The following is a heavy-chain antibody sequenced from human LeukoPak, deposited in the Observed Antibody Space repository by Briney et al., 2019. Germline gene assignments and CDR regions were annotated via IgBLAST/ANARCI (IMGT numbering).Heavy chain of an antibody. CDR3: TTAAYGSRPNYYYYGMDV. CDR1: GFTFSSYG. J-gene: IGHJ6*02. D-gene: IGHD3-10*01. CDR2: IQYDGSNK. Sequence: GGSLRLSCAASGFTFSSYGMHWVRQAPGKGLEWVAFIQYDGSNKYYADSVKGRFTISRDNSKNTLYLQMNSLKTEDTAVYYCTTAAYGSRPNYYYYGMDVWGQGTTVTVSS. V-gene: IGHV3-30*02.